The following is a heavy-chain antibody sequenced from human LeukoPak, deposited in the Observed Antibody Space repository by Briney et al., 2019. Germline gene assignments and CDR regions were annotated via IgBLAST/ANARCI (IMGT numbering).Heavy chain of an antibody. V-gene: IGHV4-30-2*01. J-gene: IGHJ5*02. CDR3: ARITMVRGVAGWFDP. Sequence: SQTLSLTCAVSGGSISSGGYSWSWIRQPPGKGLEWIGYIYHSGSTYYNPSLKSRATISVDRSKNQFSLKLSSVTAADTAVYYCARITMVRGVAGWFDPWGQGTLVSVSS. D-gene: IGHD3-10*01. CDR2: IYHSGST. CDR1: GGSISSGGYS.